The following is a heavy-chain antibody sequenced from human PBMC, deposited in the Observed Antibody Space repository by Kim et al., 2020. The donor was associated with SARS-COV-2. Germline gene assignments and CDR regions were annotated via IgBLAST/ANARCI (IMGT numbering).Heavy chain of an antibody. J-gene: IGHJ3*02. CDR2: IIPIFGTA. V-gene: IGHV1-69*06. CDR1: GGTFSSYA. Sequence: SVKVSCKSSGGTFSSYAISWVRQAPGQGLEWMGGIIPIFGTANYAQKFQGRVTITADKSTSTAYMELSSLRSEETAVYYCARDRRDYYDSSGYLDAFDIWGQGTMVTVSS. CDR3: ARDRRDYYDSSGYLDAFDI. D-gene: IGHD3-22*01.